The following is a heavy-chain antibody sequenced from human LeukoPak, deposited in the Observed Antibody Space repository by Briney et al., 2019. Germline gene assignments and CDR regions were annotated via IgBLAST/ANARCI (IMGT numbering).Heavy chain of an antibody. CDR3: ASRIAVAGGSRGDY. Sequence: SETLSLTCTVSGGSISSSSYYWGWIRQPPGKGLEWIGSIYYSGSTYYNPSLKSRVTISVDTSKNQFSLKLSSVTAADTAVYYCASRIAVAGGSRGDYWGQGTLVTVSS. CDR1: GGSISSSSYY. D-gene: IGHD6-19*01. CDR2: IYYSGST. V-gene: IGHV4-39*01. J-gene: IGHJ4*02.